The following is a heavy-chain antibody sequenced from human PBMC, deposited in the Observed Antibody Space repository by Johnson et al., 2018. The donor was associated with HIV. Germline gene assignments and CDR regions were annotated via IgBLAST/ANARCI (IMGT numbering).Heavy chain of an antibody. CDR3: TTAVDGAPDAFDI. CDR1: QFTFSSYY. D-gene: IGHD4-17*01. Sequence: KPAWSPRLSCAASQFTFSSYYLNCVRQAPGNGLELVGQVNPNGGSTYLIDSGKDRFNISRDNAKNTFHLQMNSLKTEDTAVYYCTTAVDGAPDAFDIWGQGTMVTVSS. CDR2: VNPNGGST. J-gene: IGHJ3*02. V-gene: IGHV3-25*03.